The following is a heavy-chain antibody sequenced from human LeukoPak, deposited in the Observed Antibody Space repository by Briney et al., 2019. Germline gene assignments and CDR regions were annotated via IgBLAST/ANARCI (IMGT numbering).Heavy chain of an antibody. CDR3: ARDGYSGSYYDY. J-gene: IGHJ4*02. CDR1: GFTYSSYW. Sequence: GGSLRLSCAVSGFTYSSYWMSRVRQAPGKGLEWVANIRKDGNEKYYVDSVKGRFTISRDNARNSLYLQMNSLRAEDTAVYYCARDGYSGSYYDYWGQGTLVTVSS. V-gene: IGHV3-7*04. D-gene: IGHD1-26*01. CDR2: IRKDGNEK.